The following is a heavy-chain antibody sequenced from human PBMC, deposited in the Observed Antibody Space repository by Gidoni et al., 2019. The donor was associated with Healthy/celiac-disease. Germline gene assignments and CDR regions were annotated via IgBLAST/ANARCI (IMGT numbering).Heavy chain of an antibody. J-gene: IGHJ4*02. Sequence: QLQLQEPGPGLVKPSETLSLTCTVSGGPLSSSSYYWGWLRQPPGKGLEWIGSIYYSGSTYYNPSLKSRVTISVDTSKNQFSLKLSSVTAADTAVYYCASCTGYSSGWCFFDYWGQGTLVTVSS. V-gene: IGHV4-39*01. CDR2: IYYSGST. D-gene: IGHD6-19*01. CDR1: GGPLSSSSYY. CDR3: ASCTGYSSGWCFFDY.